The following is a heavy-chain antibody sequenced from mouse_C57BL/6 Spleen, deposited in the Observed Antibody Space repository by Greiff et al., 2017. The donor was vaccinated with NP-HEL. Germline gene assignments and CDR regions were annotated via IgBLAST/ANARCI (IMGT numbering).Heavy chain of an antibody. CDR2: IHPNSGST. CDR1: GYTFTSYW. V-gene: IGHV1-64*01. J-gene: IGHJ3*01. CDR3: ARSEGPGVVASPGN. Sequence: QVQLQQPGAELVKPGASVKLSCKASGYTFTSYWMHWVKQRPGQGLEWIGMIHPNSGSTNYNEKFKSKATLTVDKSSSTAYMQLSSLTSEDSAVYYCARSEGPGVVASPGNWGQGTLVTVSA. D-gene: IGHD1-1*01.